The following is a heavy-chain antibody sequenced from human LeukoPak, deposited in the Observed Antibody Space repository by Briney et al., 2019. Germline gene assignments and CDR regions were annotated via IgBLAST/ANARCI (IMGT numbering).Heavy chain of an antibody. V-gene: IGHV3-11*04. CDR2: ISSSGSTI. CDR3: ARYSSGWYGGLDY. D-gene: IGHD6-19*01. Sequence: GGSLRLSCAASGFTFSDYYMSWMRQAPGKGLEWVSYISSSGSTIYYTDSVKGRFTISRDNAKNSLYLQMNSVRAEDTAVYYCARYSSGWYGGLDYWGQGTLATVSS. CDR1: GFTFSDYY. J-gene: IGHJ4*02.